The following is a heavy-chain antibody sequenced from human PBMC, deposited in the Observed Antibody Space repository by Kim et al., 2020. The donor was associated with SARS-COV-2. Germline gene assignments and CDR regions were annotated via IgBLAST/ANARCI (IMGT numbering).Heavy chain of an antibody. V-gene: IGHV1-2*06. CDR1: GYTFTGYY. D-gene: IGHD6-13*01. J-gene: IGHJ6*02. CDR2: INPNSGGT. Sequence: ASVKVSCKASGYTFTGYYMHWVRQAPGQGLEWMGRINPNSGGTNYAQKFQGRVTMTRDTSISTAYMELSRLRSDDTAVYYCARQLATDYGMDVWGQGTTVTVSS. CDR3: ARQLATDYGMDV.